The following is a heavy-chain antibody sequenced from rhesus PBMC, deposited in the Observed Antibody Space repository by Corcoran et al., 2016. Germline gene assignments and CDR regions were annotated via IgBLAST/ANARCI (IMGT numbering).Heavy chain of an antibody. CDR3: ARGNYVNGVDA. V-gene: IGHV4-93*01. CDR2: VSGSGGST. D-gene: IGHD4-17*01. Sequence: QVQLQETGPTVVKPSAPLSLTCAVSGGSIRSGNWWTWIRQSPGKGLEWIGGVSGSGGSTEYNPSLKSRVTLSKDTSKNQFSLELRSVTAADSAIVYCARGNYVNGVDAWGQGVVVTVSS. CDR1: GGSIRSGNW. J-gene: IGHJ6*01.